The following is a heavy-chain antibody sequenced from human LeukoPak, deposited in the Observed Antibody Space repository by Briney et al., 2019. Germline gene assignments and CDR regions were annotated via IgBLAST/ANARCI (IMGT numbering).Heavy chain of an antibody. V-gene: IGHV3-15*01. CDR1: GFTFSNAW. CDR2: IKSKPDGGTT. Sequence: KPGGSLRLSCAASGFTFSNAWMSWVRQAPGKGLEWVGRIKSKPDGGTTDYAAPVKGRFTISRDDSKNTLYLQMNSLKTEDTAVYYCSMIVVVINNLDDCWGQGTLVTVSS. D-gene: IGHD3-22*01. CDR3: SMIVVVINNLDDC. J-gene: IGHJ4*02.